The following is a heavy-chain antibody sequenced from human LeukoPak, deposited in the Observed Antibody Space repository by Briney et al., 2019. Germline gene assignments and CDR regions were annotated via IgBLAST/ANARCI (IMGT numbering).Heavy chain of an antibody. V-gene: IGHV1-8*01. Sequence: ASVKVSCKASGYTFTSHDINWVRQATGQGLEWMGWMNPNSGNTGYAQKFQGRVTMTRNTSISTAYMELSSLRSEDTAVYYCARERVLRYFDWLSKDAFDYWGQGTLVTVSS. CDR3: ARERVLRYFDWLSKDAFDY. CDR2: MNPNSGNT. D-gene: IGHD3-9*01. CDR1: GYTFTSHD. J-gene: IGHJ4*02.